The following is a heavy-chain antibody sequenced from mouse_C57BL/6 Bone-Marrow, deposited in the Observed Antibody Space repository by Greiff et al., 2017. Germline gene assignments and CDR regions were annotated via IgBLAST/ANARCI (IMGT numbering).Heavy chain of an antibody. J-gene: IGHJ3*01. D-gene: IGHD2-1*01. CDR2: ITPSSGYT. CDR3: ARWAYGNYVSWFAY. CDR1: GYTFTSYT. Sequence: QVQLQQSGAELARPGASVKMSCKASGYTFTSYTMHWVKQRPGPGLEWIGYITPSSGYTKYNQKFKDKATLTADKSSSTAYMQLSSRSSEDSAVYYCARWAYGNYVSWFAYWGQGTLVTVSA. V-gene: IGHV1-4*01.